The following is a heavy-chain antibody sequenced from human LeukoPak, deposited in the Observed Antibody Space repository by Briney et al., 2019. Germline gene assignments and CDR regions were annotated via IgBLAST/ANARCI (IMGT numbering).Heavy chain of an antibody. CDR3: ARDRGRYCSSTSCPEVDYFDY. J-gene: IGHJ4*02. Sequence: ASVKVSCKASGGTFSSYAISWVRQAPGQGLEWMEGIIPIFGTANYAQKFQGRVTITTDESTSTAYMELSSLRSEDTAVYYCARDRGRYCSSTSCPEVDYFDYWGQGTLVTVSS. CDR2: IIPIFGTA. CDR1: GGTFSSYA. V-gene: IGHV1-69*05. D-gene: IGHD2-2*01.